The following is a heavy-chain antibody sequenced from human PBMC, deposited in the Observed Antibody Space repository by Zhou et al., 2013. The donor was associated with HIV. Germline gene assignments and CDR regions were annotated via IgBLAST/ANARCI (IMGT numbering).Heavy chain of an antibody. D-gene: IGHD6-13*01. J-gene: IGHJ2*01. V-gene: IGHV1-2*02. CDR2: INPNSGGT. Sequence: QVQLVQSGAEVKKPGASVKVSCKASGYTFTGYYMHWVRQAPGQGLEWMGWINPNSGGTNYAQKFQGRVTMTRDTSISTAYMELSRLRSDDTAVYYCARDRTFRVGRQLVTWYFDLWGRGTLVTVSS. CDR1: GYTFTGYY. CDR3: ARDRTFRVGRQLVTWYFDL.